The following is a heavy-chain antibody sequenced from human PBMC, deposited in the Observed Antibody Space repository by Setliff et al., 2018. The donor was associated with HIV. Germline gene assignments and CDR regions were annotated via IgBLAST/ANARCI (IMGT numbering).Heavy chain of an antibody. CDR3: ASAYYYDSSDGHGAFDY. V-gene: IGHV1-2*04. CDR2: INPKSDGT. J-gene: IGHJ4*02. Sequence: GASVKVSCKASGYSFTDYYIHWVRQAPGQGLEWMGWINPKSDGTNYAQKFQGWITMTRDTSISTAYMELSSLRSEDTALYYCASAYYYDSSDGHGAFDYWGQGTLVTVSS. D-gene: IGHD3-22*01. CDR1: GYSFTDYY.